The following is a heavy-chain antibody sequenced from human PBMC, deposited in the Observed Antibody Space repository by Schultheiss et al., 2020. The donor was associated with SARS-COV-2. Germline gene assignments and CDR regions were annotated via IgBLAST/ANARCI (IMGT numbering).Heavy chain of an antibody. D-gene: IGHD2-2*01. J-gene: IGHJ6*02. CDR1: GYSFTTYW. CDR2: IDPSDSYT. CDR3: ARGLSGVVVPAAHYGMDV. Sequence: GESLKISCKGSGYSFTTYWINWVRQMPGKGLEWMGTIDPSDSYTNYSPSFQGHVTISADKSISTAYLQWSSLKASDTAMYYCARGLSGVVVPAAHYGMDVWGQGTTVTVSS. V-gene: IGHV5-10-1*01.